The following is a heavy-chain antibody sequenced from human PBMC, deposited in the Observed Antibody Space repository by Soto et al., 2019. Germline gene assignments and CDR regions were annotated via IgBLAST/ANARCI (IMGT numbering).Heavy chain of an antibody. CDR1: GGSISSYY. J-gene: IGHJ6*02. Sequence: SETLSLTCSVSGGSISSYYWSWIRQPPGKGLEWIGYIYYIGSTNYNPSLKSRVTISVDTSKNQFSLKLSSVTAADTAVYYCARGGRRSPGMDVWGQGTTVTVS. V-gene: IGHV4-59*12. CDR2: IYYIGST. CDR3: ARGGRRSPGMDV.